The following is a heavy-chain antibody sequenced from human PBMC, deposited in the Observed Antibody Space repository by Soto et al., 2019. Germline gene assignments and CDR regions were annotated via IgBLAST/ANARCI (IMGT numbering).Heavy chain of an antibody. CDR2: IHHSETT. CDR1: DGSISSTNW. Sequence: SETLSLTCAISDGSISSTNWWTWVRQSPGKGLEWIGEIHHSETTNYNPSLDRRVTISVDKSKNQFSLKLTSVTAADTADYYCARTSYYDSTGYYNMDVWGQGTTVT. V-gene: IGHV4-4*02. D-gene: IGHD3-22*01. J-gene: IGHJ6*02. CDR3: ARTSYYDSTGYYNMDV.